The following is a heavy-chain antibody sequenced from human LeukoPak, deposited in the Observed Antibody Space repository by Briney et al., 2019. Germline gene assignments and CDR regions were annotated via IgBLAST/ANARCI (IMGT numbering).Heavy chain of an antibody. D-gene: IGHD3-16*01. V-gene: IGHV4-38-2*02. Sequence: SETLSLTCAVSGYSITSGFSWGWIRQPPGKGLEWIGTISHSGTTDYKSTLESRLTMSMDTSKNLFSLRLTSATAADTAVYYCAREGAVPGIDPWGQGTLVTVSS. CDR1: GYSITSGFS. J-gene: IGHJ5*02. CDR2: ISHSGTT. CDR3: AREGAVPGIDP.